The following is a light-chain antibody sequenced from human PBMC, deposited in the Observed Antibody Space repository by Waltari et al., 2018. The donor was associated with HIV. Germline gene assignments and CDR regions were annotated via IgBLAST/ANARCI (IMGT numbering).Light chain of an antibody. V-gene: IGKV3-11*01. CDR3: QQRNNWPPYT. J-gene: IGKJ2*01. Sequence: EIVLTQSPATLSLSPGERATLSCRASQSVSSYLAWYQQKPGQAPGLLIYDASNRATGVPARFSGSGSGTDFTLTITSLEPEDFAVYYCQQRNNWPPYTFGQGTKLEIK. CDR2: DAS. CDR1: QSVSSY.